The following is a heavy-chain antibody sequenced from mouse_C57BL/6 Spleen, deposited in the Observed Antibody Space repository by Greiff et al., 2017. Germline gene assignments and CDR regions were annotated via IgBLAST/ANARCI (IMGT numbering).Heavy chain of an antibody. CDR2: IDPSDSYT. CDR3: ARVGTGRDY. D-gene: IGHD4-1*01. Sequence: QVQLQQPGAELVMPGASVKLSCKASGYTFTSYWMHWVKQSPGQGLEWIGEIDPSDSYTNYNQKFKGKSTLTVDKSSSTAYMQLSSLTSEDSAVYYCARVGTGRDYWGQGTTLTVSS. V-gene: IGHV1-69*01. CDR1: GYTFTSYW. J-gene: IGHJ2*01.